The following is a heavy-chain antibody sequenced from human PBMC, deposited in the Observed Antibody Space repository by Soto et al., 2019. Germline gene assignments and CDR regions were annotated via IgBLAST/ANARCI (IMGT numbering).Heavy chain of an antibody. D-gene: IGHD5-18*01. Sequence: GGSLRLSCSASGFNFDESAITWVRQTPEKGLEWLGFIRRKSFGATTEYAASVAGRFTISRDDSKGIAYLHMNSLRADDTAIYFCASGSGYGYASHPFLDYWGRGLLVTVSS. CDR2: IRRKSFGATT. J-gene: IGHJ4*02. CDR3: ASGSGYGYASHPFLDY. V-gene: IGHV3-49*04. CDR1: GFNFDESA.